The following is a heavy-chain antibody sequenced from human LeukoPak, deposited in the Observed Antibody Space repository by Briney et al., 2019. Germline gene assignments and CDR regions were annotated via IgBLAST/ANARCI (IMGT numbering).Heavy chain of an antibody. J-gene: IGHJ4*02. V-gene: IGHV3-66*01. Sequence: GGSLRLSCAASGFTVSSKYMTWVRQAPGKGLEWVSVIYNGDDTNYADSVKGRSTISRDNSKNTLDLQMNSLRGDDTAVYYCARASQWLAFDYWGQGTLVTVSS. D-gene: IGHD6-19*01. CDR1: GFTVSSKY. CDR3: ARASQWLAFDY. CDR2: IYNGDDT.